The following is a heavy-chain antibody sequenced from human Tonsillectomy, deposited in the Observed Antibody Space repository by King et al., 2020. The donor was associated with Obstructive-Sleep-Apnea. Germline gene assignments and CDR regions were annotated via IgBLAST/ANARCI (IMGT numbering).Heavy chain of an antibody. CDR3: ARDPGSSGFDI. CDR2: IKPSGGSL. Sequence: VKLVESGAEVKKPGASVKVSCKASGYSFTSDYMHWVRQAPGQGLEWMGIIKPSGGSLSYAQNFQGRVTMTSDTSTSTVYMELSSLKSDDTAVYYCARDPGSSGFDIWGQGTMLTVSS. J-gene: IGHJ3*02. V-gene: IGHV1-46*01. CDR1: GYSFTSDY. D-gene: IGHD6-25*01.